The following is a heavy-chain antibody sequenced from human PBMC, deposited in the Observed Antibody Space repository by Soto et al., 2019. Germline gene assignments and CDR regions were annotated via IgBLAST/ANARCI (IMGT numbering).Heavy chain of an antibody. V-gene: IGHV3-23*01. CDR3: AKVRITTDDY. CDR2: ISGSGGST. D-gene: IGHD3-22*01. J-gene: IGHJ4*02. Sequence: GGSLCLTCAASGFTFSSYAMSCGRQAPGKGLEWVSAISGSGGSTYYADSVKGRFTISRDNSKNTLYLQMNSLRAEDTAVYYCAKVRITTDDYWGQGTLVTVSS. CDR1: GFTFSSYA.